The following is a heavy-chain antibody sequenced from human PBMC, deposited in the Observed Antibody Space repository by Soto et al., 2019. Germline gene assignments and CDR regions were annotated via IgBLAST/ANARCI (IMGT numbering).Heavy chain of an antibody. CDR1: GGTFSSYT. J-gene: IGHJ3*02. V-gene: IGHV1-69*04. CDR3: ARDCSSTSCYVFGAGIGAFDI. D-gene: IGHD2-2*01. Sequence: ASVKVSCKASGGTFSSYTISWVRQAPGQGLEWMGRIIPILGIANYAQKFQGRVTITADKSTSTAYMELSSLRSEDTAVYYCARDCSSTSCYVFGAGIGAFDIWGQGTMVTVSS. CDR2: IIPILGIA.